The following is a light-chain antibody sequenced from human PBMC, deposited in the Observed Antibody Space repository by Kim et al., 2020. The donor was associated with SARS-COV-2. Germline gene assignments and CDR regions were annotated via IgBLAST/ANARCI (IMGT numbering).Light chain of an antibody. V-gene: IGLV1-40*01. CDR1: RSNIGSTYD. J-gene: IGLJ3*02. CDR3: QSYDNSLSGSWV. Sequence: VTISCTGIRSNIGSTYDVHWYQQLPGTAPKLLIYGNNNRPSGVPDRFSGSKSGTSASLAITGLQAEDEADYYCQSYDNSLSGSWVFGGGTQLTVL. CDR2: GNN.